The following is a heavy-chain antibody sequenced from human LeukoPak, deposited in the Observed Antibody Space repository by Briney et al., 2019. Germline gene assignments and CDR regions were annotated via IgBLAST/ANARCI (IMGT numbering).Heavy chain of an antibody. CDR3: ARVEPMVRGVSSVPCYYYMDV. CDR2: ISAYNGNT. D-gene: IGHD3-10*01. CDR1: GYTFTGYG. V-gene: IGHV1-18*01. Sequence: ASVKVSCKASGYTFTGYGISWVRQAPGQGLEWMGWISAYNGNTNYAQKLQGRVTMTTDTSTSTAYMELRSLRSDDTAVYYCARVEPMVRGVSSVPCYYYMDVWGKGTTVTVSS. J-gene: IGHJ6*03.